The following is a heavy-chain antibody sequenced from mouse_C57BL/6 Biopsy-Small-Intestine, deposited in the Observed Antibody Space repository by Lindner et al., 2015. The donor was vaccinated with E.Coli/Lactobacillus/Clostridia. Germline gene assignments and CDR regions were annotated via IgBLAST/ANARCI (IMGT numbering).Heavy chain of an antibody. CDR2: IKPNSGGT. D-gene: IGHD1-1*02. CDR3: TRDAWGELLEAYYFDY. Sequence: SVKVVLARLLDTPSPATICTGCDRPLGQGLEWMGWIKPNSGGTKYAQKFQGRVTMIRDTSISTVYMELSRLTSDDTAVYYCTRDAWGELLEAYYFDYWGQGTLVTVSS. V-gene: IGHV1-72*04. CDR1: DTPSPAT. J-gene: IGHJ2*01.